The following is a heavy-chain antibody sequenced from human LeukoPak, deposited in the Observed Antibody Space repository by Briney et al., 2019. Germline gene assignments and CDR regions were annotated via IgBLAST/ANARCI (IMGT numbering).Heavy chain of an antibody. CDR1: GFTFSSYW. D-gene: IGHD6-19*01. J-gene: IGHJ4*02. CDR3: ARDRDSSGWYYVDY. CDR2: INSDGSST. Sequence: GGSLRLSCAASGFTFSSYWMHWVRQAPGKGLVWVSRINSDGSSTRYADSVKGRFTISRDNAKNTLYLQMNSLRAEDTAVYYCARDRDSSGWYYVDYWGQGTLVTVSS. V-gene: IGHV3-74*01.